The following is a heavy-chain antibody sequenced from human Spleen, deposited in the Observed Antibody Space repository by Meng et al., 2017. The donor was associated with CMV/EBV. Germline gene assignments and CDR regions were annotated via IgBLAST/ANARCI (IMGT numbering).Heavy chain of an antibody. CDR1: GGSVSSGSYY. CDR3: ARATLTGAKVFYYYYGMDV. V-gene: IGHV4-61*01. D-gene: IGHD7-27*01. J-gene: IGHJ6*02. CDR2: IYYSGST. Sequence: SETLSLTCTVSGGSVSSGSYYWSWIRQPPGKGLEWIGYIYYSGSTNYNPSLKSRVTISVDTSKNQFSLKLSSVTAADTAVYYCARATLTGAKVFYYYYGMDVWGQGTTVTVSS.